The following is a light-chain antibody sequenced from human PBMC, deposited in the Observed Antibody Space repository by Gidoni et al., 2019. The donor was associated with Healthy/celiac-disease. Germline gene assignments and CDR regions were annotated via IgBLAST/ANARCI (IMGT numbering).Light chain of an antibody. V-gene: IGLV3-21*04. CDR2: YDS. J-gene: IGLJ3*02. CDR3: QVWDSSSDQQWV. Sequence: SYVLTQPPSVSVAPGKTARITCGGNNIGSKSVHWYQQKPGQAPVLVIYYDSDRPSGIPERFSGSNSGNTATLTISRVEAGDEADYYCQVWDSSSDQQWVFGGGTKLTVL. CDR1: NIGSKS.